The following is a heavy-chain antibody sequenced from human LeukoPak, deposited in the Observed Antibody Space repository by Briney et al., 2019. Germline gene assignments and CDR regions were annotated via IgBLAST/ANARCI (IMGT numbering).Heavy chain of an antibody. J-gene: IGHJ4*02. CDR2: IKQDGSEK. CDR3: ARVSGDGYNYDFDY. CDR1: GFTFSSYW. D-gene: IGHD5-24*01. Sequence: GGSLRLSCATSGFTFSSYWMNWVRQAPGKGLEWVANIKQDGSEKYYVDSVKGRFTISRDNAKNSLYLQMNSLRAEDTADYYCARVSGDGYNYDFDYWGQGTLVTVSS. V-gene: IGHV3-7*04.